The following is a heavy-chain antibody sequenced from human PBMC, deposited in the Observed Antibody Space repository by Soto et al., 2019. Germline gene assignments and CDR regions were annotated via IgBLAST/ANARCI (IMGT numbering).Heavy chain of an antibody. V-gene: IGHV3-53*01. D-gene: IGHD6-19*01. Sequence: GXSVRLPVAACVFTAISNHINWVHQAPGKGLEWVSVIYSGGGTYYADSVEGRFTVSRDNPKNTLYLQLNSLRVEDTAVYYRAREGWTSWGQGTLVTVSS. CDR1: VFTAISNH. CDR3: AREGWTS. J-gene: IGHJ4*02. CDR2: IYSGGGT.